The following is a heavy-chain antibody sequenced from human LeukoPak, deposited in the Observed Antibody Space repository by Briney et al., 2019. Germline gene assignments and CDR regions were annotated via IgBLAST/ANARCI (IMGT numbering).Heavy chain of an antibody. CDR3: STEDKYCGGANCGKY. CDR2: IIPDSGGA. Sequence: ASVTVSCKTSGYTFTNYYVHWVRQAPGQGLEWMGYIIPDSGGADYDQRFQGRVTMTRDKSISTVYMELSSLRSDHTAVYYCSTEDKYCGGANCGKYWGQGTLVTVSS. J-gene: IGHJ4*02. V-gene: IGHV1-2*02. D-gene: IGHD2-21*01. CDR1: GYTFTNYY.